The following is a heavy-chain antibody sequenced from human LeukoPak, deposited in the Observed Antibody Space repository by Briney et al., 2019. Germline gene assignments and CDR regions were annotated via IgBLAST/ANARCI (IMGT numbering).Heavy chain of an antibody. CDR1: GYTFTSYG. V-gene: IGHV1-18*01. CDR3: AREHYGDYVSYFDY. CDR2: ISACNGNT. J-gene: IGHJ4*02. D-gene: IGHD4-17*01. Sequence: ASVKVSCKASGYTFTSYGISWVRQAPGQGLEWMGWISACNGNTNYAQKLQGRVTMTTDTSTSTAYMELRSLRSDDTAVYYCAREHYGDYVSYFDYWGQGTLVTVSS.